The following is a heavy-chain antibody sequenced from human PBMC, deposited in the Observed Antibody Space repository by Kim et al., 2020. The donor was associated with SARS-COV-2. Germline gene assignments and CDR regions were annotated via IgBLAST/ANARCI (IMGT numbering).Heavy chain of an antibody. D-gene: IGHD3-16*01. CDR1: GFTFSHYN. Sequence: GGSLRLSCAASGFTFSHYNIHWVRQAPGKGLEWVTVISSDANTIYYADSVKGRFIISRDNSKNTVYLQMNSLRGEDTAIYYCTRISVWGQGTTVTVSS. J-gene: IGHJ6*02. CDR3: TRISV. CDR2: ISSDANTI. V-gene: IGHV3-30*03.